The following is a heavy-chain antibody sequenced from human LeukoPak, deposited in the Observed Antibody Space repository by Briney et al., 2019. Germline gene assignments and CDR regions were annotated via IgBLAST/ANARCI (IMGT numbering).Heavy chain of an antibody. J-gene: IGHJ5*02. V-gene: IGHV3-74*01. CDR1: GFTFSSYW. CDR2: INSDGSST. CDR3: ARGCSGGRCYSGGWFDP. D-gene: IGHD2-15*01. Sequence: GGSLRLSCAASGFTFSSYWMHWVRQAPGKGLVWVSRINSDGSSTTYADSVKGRFTISRDSAKNTLYLQMNSLRVDDTAVYYCARGCSGGRCYSGGWFDPWGQGTLVTVSS.